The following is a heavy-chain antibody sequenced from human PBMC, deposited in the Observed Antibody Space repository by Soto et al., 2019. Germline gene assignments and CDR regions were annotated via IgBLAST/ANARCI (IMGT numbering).Heavy chain of an antibody. D-gene: IGHD1-1*01. CDR2: IYYSGST. Sequence: SETLSLTCTVSGGSVNSGGYHWSWIRHHPGKGLEWIGDIYYSGSTYYNPSLKSRVTISIDTSTNHFSLHLSALTAADTAVYYCARAPIPNWNYYGMDVWGQGTTVTVSS. CDR3: ARAPIPNWNYYGMDV. J-gene: IGHJ6*02. CDR1: GGSVNSGGYH. V-gene: IGHV4-31*03.